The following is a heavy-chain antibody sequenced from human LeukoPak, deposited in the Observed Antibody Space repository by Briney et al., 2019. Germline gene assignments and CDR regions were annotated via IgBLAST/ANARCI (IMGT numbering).Heavy chain of an antibody. J-gene: IGHJ6*02. Sequence: GGSLRLSCVASGFTFITFGMHRVRQAPGKGLEWVAAIWDDGSNKYYADSVKGRFTISRDNSKNTLYLQMNSLRVEDTAVYYCARDLDPYAMDVWGQGTTVTVSS. CDR3: ARDLDPYAMDV. CDR2: IWDDGSNK. CDR1: GFTFITFG. D-gene: IGHD3-16*01. V-gene: IGHV3-33*01.